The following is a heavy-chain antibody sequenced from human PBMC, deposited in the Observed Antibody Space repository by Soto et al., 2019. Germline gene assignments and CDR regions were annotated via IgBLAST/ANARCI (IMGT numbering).Heavy chain of an antibody. V-gene: IGHV2-70*01. CDR1: GFSLSTSGIC. CDR3: ARVSTGTTGDYYHGMDV. CDR2: IDWDDDK. J-gene: IGHJ6*02. D-gene: IGHD1-7*01. Sequence: SGPTLVNPTQTLTLTCTFSGFSLSTSGICVSWIRQPPGNALEWLALIDWDDDKYYSTSLKTRLTISKDTSKNKVVLTMTNMDPVDTATYYCARVSTGTTGDYYHGMDVWRQGTTVIVSS.